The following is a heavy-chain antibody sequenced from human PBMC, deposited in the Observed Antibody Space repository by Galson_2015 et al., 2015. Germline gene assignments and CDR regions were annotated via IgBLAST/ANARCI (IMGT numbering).Heavy chain of an antibody. V-gene: IGHV5-51*01. Sequence: QSGAEVKKPGESLKISCKGSGYSVSTYWIAWVRQMPGKGLEWMGIIYPGDSHTRYSPPFQGQVTISADKTTNSAYLQWSSLKASDPAVYYFTRRGERGDGQGWLVHWGQGTLLTVSS. CDR3: TRRGERGDGQGWLVH. J-gene: IGHJ5*02. CDR2: IYPGDSHT. D-gene: IGHD5-12*01. CDR1: GYSVSTYW.